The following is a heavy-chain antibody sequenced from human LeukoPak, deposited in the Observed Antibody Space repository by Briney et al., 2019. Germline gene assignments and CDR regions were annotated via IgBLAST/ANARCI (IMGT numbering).Heavy chain of an antibody. Sequence: GASLRLSCAASGFTFSSYAMHWVRQAPGKGLEWVAVISYDGSNKYYADSVKGRFTISRDNSKNTLYLQMNSLRAEDTAVYYCARPPYGDYDGSPYYFDYWGQGTLVTVSS. J-gene: IGHJ4*02. CDR2: ISYDGSNK. CDR3: ARPPYGDYDGSPYYFDY. D-gene: IGHD4-17*01. V-gene: IGHV3-30-3*01. CDR1: GFTFSSYA.